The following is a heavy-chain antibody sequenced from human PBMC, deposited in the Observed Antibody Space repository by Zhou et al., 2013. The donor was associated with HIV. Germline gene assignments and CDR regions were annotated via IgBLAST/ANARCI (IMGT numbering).Heavy chain of an antibody. D-gene: IGHD3-10*01. CDR1: GYNFIDSG. J-gene: IGHJ4*02. CDR2: ANTYRDNT. CDR3: ARDGSGRFDY. V-gene: IGHV1-18*01. Sequence: QVRLVQSGAELKKPGASVRVSCKTSGYNFIDSGISWLRQAPGQGLQWMGWANTYRDNTIYAQNFQARVTMTTDTSSNTAYMELRSLRSDDTAVYYCARDGSGRFDYWGQGTPVTVSS.